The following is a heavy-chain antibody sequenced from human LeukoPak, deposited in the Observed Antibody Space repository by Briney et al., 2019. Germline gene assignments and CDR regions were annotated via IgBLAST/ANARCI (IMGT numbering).Heavy chain of an antibody. Sequence: GGSLRLSCAASGFIFSSFWMHWVRQVPGKGLVWVSHINSDGRKTGYADSVRGRFTISRDNAKNTLYLQMNRLTVEDTAVYYCGRGMRDYYGLDYWGQGILVIVSS. V-gene: IGHV3-74*01. J-gene: IGHJ4*02. CDR3: GRGMRDYYGLDY. CDR2: INSDGRKT. CDR1: GFIFSSFW. D-gene: IGHD3-10*01.